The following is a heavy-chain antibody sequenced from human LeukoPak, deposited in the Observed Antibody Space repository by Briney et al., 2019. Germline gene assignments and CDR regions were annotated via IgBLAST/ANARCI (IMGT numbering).Heavy chain of an antibody. V-gene: IGHV3-48*03. J-gene: IGHJ4*02. CDR3: ARKSGDLDY. CDR2: ISVSASPM. CDR1: GFTFSNYE. Sequence: GGSLSLSCSASGFTFSNYEMIWVRQARGEGLEWVVYISVSASPMYYADSVKGRFNIARDKAKNSLYLQMNSLRAEDTAVYYCARKSGDLDYWGQGTLVTVSS. D-gene: IGHD3-10*01.